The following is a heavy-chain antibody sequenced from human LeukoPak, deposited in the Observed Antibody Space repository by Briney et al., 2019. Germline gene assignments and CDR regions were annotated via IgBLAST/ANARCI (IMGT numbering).Heavy chain of an antibody. CDR3: ARARGFPYSSGRDV. V-gene: IGHV3-66*01. CDR2: IYSGGST. Sequence: GGSLRLSCAASGFTVSSNYMSWVRQAPGKGLEWVSVIYSGGSTYYADSVKGRFTISRDNSKNTLYLQMNSLRAEDTAVYYCARARGFPYSSGRDVGGQGPTVTVS. CDR1: GFTVSSNY. J-gene: IGHJ6*02. D-gene: IGHD3-10*01.